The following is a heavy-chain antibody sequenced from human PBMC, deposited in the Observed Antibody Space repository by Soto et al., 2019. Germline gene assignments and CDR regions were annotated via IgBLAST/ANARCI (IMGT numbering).Heavy chain of an antibody. CDR2: IKPDGSRT. CDR1: GFTFSSYW. Sequence: PGGSLRLSCAASGFTFSSYWMHWVRQAPGEGLVWVSYIKPDGSRTKDADSVKGRFTISRENSKNTLYLQMDSLRAEDTAVYYCARGRGYCSGGSCYYFDYWGHGTLVTVSS. J-gene: IGHJ4*01. CDR3: ARGRGYCSGGSCYYFDY. V-gene: IGHV3-74*03. D-gene: IGHD2-15*01.